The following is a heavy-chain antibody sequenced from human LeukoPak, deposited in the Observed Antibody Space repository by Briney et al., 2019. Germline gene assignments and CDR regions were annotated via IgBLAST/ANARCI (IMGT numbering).Heavy chain of an antibody. CDR2: IYYSGSA. CDR1: GGSISSSRYY. V-gene: IGHV4-39*01. J-gene: IGHJ4*02. Sequence: TPETLSLTCTVSGGSISSSRYYWGWIRQPPGQGLEWTGSIYYSGSAYYNPSLKSRVTISVDTSKNQSSLKLSSVTAADTAVYYCARLRTYCSSSSCFLYVFDYWGQGTLVTVSS. D-gene: IGHD2-2*01. CDR3: ARLRTYCSSSSCFLYVFDY.